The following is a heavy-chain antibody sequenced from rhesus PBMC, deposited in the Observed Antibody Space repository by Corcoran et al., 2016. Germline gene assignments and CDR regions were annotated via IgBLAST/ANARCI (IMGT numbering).Heavy chain of an antibody. Sequence: QVTLKESGPALVKPTQTLTLTCTFSGFSLSTSGMGVCWIRQPSRKTLEWLAHISWNDDKYYSTSLKSRLTISKDTSKNQVVLTMTNMDPVDTATYYCARRWTTVAAIDSWGQGVLV. CDR2: ISWNDDK. CDR1: GFSLSTSGMG. J-gene: IGHJ4*01. D-gene: IGHD4-29*01. CDR3: ARRWTTVAAIDS. V-gene: IGHV2-1*01.